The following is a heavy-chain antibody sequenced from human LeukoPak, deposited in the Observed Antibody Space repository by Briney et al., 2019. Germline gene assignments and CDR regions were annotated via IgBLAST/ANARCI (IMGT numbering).Heavy chain of an antibody. V-gene: IGHV1-2*02. J-gene: IGHJ4*02. Sequence: ASVKVSCKASGYTFTAYYMHWVRQAPGQGLEWMGWINPSSGATKYAQKFQGRVTMTRDTSISTAYMELSRLRSDDTAVYYCASLYGDYVDSDYWRQGTLVTVSS. CDR3: ASLYGDYVDSDY. CDR2: INPSSGAT. CDR1: GYTFTAYY. D-gene: IGHD4-17*01.